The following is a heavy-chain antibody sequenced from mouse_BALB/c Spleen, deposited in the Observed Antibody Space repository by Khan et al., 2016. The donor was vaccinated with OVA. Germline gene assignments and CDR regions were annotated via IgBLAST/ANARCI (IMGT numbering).Heavy chain of an antibody. Sequence: EVQLVESGGGLVQPGGSLKLSCAASGFTFSSYGMSWVRQTPDKRLEVVATINSNGGSTYYQDSVKGRLTISRDNAKNTLYLQMSSLKSECPALYYCARMARTIYWGQGTTLTVSS. CDR3: ARMARTIY. J-gene: IGHJ2*01. CDR2: INSNGGST. V-gene: IGHV5-6-3*01. CDR1: GFTFSSYG.